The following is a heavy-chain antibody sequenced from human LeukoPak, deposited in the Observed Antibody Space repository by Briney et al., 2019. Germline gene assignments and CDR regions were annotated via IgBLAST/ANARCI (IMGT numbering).Heavy chain of an antibody. Sequence: SETLSLTCTVSGGSISSSSYYWGWIRQPPGKGLEWIGSIYYSGSTYYNPSLKSRVTISVDTSKNQFSLKLSSVTAADTAVYYCARVLTYSSGWYIGYWGQGTLVTVSS. D-gene: IGHD6-19*01. CDR1: GGSISSSSYY. CDR2: IYYSGST. J-gene: IGHJ4*02. V-gene: IGHV4-39*07. CDR3: ARVLTYSSGWYIGY.